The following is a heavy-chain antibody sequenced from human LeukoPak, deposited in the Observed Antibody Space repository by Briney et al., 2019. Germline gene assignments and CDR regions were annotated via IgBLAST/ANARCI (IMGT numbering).Heavy chain of an antibody. J-gene: IGHJ1*01. V-gene: IGHV3-74*01. CDR3: ARAPSEIGGYYPEYFRH. Sequence: GGSLRLSCAASGFTFSTYWMHWVRQAPGKGLVWVSRSKSDGSTNYADSVKGRFTISRDNAKNIVSLQMNSLRPEDPGVYYCARAPSEIGGYYPEYFRHWGQGTLVTVSS. CDR1: GFTFSTYW. D-gene: IGHD3-22*01. CDR2: SKSDGST.